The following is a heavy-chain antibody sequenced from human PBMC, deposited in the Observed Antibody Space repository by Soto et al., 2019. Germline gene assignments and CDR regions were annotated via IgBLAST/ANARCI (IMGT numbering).Heavy chain of an antibody. CDR3: ARVAAAGIRFDP. J-gene: IGHJ5*02. CDR1: GGSISSSNW. D-gene: IGHD6-13*01. Sequence: ETLSITCAVSGGSISSSNWWSWVRQPPGKGLEWIGEIYHSGSTNYNPSLKSRVTISVDKSKNQFSLKLSSVTAADTAVYYCARVAAAGIRFDPWGQGTLVTVSS. CDR2: IYHSGST. V-gene: IGHV4-4*02.